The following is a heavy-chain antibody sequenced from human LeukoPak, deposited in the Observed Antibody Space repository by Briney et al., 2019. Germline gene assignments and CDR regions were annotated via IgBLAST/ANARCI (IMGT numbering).Heavy chain of an antibody. J-gene: IGHJ4*02. D-gene: IGHD6-6*01. CDR1: GYTSSDYA. V-gene: IGHV3-23*01. CDR3: ARAPGSLVSVAGRPYYFDF. CDR2: ISTSGSGGAT. Sequence: GPSLRLSCAASGYTSSDYAMPWVPQAPGKGLEWVSIISTSGSGGATYYADPMKGRFTISRDSPKNTLYQQMNSLRAEDTAVDYCARAPGSLVSVAGRPYYFDFWGQGTLVTVSS.